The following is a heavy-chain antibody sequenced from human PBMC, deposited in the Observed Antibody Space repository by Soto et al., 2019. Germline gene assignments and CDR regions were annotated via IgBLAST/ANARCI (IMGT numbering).Heavy chain of an antibody. CDR3: ARVPKSFMYHLDY. CDR2: INHSGST. V-gene: IGHV4-34*01. J-gene: IGHJ4*02. D-gene: IGHD2-2*01. Sequence: QVQLQQWGAGLLKPSETLSLTCAVYGGSFSGYYWSWIRQPPGKGLEWIGEINHSGSTNYNPSLKSRVTISVDTSKNQFSLKLSSVTAADTAVYYCARVPKSFMYHLDYWGQGTLVTVSS. CDR1: GGSFSGYY.